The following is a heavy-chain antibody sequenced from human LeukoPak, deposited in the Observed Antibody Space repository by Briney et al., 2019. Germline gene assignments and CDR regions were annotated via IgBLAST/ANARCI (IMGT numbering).Heavy chain of an antibody. CDR3: AREGLRVTIFGVAQYGMDV. CDR2: IYTSGST. V-gene: IGHV4-4*07. J-gene: IGHJ6*02. Sequence: PSETLSLTCTVSGGSISSYYWSWIRQPAGKGLEWIGRIYTSGSTNYNPSLKSRVTMSVDTSKNQFSLKLSSVTAADTAVYCCAREGLRVTIFGVAQYGMDVWGQGTTVTVSS. D-gene: IGHD3-3*01. CDR1: GGSISSYY.